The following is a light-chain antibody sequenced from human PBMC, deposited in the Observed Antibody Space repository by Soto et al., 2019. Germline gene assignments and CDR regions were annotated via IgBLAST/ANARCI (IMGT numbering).Light chain of an antibody. CDR1: QSVGAT. J-gene: IGKJ1*01. Sequence: EIVMTQSPVTLSVFPWERATLSCRASQSVGATVAWYHQRPGQAPRLLISGASTRATVVPARVSASGSGTAFTLTITNLQSDDFGVDYCQQYADWPTTFGQGTRVEIK. CDR3: QQYADWPTT. V-gene: IGKV3-15*01. CDR2: GAS.